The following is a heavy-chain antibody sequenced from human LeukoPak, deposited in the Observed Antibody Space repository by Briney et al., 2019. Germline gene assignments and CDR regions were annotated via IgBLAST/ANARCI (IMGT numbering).Heavy chain of an antibody. V-gene: IGHV4-39*07. CDR1: GGSISSSSYY. Sequence: PSETLSLTCTVSGGSISSSSYYWGWIRQPPGKGLEWIGSIYYSGSTYYNPSLKSRVTISVDTSKNQFSLKLSSVTAADTAVYYCARGGVGATTRFLYWGQGTLVTVSS. CDR3: ARGGVGATTRFLY. J-gene: IGHJ4*02. D-gene: IGHD1-26*01. CDR2: IYYSGST.